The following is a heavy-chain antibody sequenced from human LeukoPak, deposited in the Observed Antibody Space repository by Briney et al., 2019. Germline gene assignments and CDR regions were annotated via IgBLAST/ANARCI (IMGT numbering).Heavy chain of an antibody. V-gene: IGHV4-39*07. J-gene: IGHJ4*02. Sequence: SETLSLTCTVSGVSISSSGSYWAWIRQPPGKGLDWIGTISYAGSPNYNPSLNSRVTMSSDTSSNQFSLRLSSVTAADTAVYYCASHQLVTPPYYFDYWGQGTLVTVSS. CDR2: ISYAGSP. CDR1: GVSISSSGSY. CDR3: ASHQLVTPPYYFDY. D-gene: IGHD6-13*01.